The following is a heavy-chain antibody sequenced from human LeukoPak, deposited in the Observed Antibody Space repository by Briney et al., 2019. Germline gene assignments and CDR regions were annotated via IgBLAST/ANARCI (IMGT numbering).Heavy chain of an antibody. J-gene: IGHJ5*02. CDR1: GFTFSSYA. V-gene: IGHV3-23*01. CDR3: AKVRDLDTVLGRFDN. Sequence: GGSLRLSCAASGFTFSSYAMSWVRQTPGKGLEWVSVISGSGGRTYYADSVKGRFTISRDNSKDTLYLQMNSLRAEDTAVYYCAKVRDLDTVLGRFDNWGQGTLVTVSS. D-gene: IGHD5-18*01. CDR2: ISGSGGRT.